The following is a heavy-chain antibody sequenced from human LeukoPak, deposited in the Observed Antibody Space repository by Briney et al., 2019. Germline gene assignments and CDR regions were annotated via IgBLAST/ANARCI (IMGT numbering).Heavy chain of an antibody. CDR1: GYTFTSYG. D-gene: IGHD1-26*01. J-gene: IGHJ4*02. Sequence: ASVKVSCKASGYTFTSYGISWVRQAPGQGLEWMGWISAYNGNTNYAQKLQGRVTMTTDTSTSTAYMELRSLRSDDTAVYYCARDQAKAEWESNFDYWGQGTLVTVSS. V-gene: IGHV1-18*01. CDR3: ARDQAKAEWESNFDY. CDR2: ISAYNGNT.